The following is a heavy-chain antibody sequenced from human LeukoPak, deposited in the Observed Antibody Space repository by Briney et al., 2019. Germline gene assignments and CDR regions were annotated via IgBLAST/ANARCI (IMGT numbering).Heavy chain of an antibody. CDR3: ARVRKEDGYYYNLIDY. J-gene: IGHJ4*02. CDR1: GYTFTSYG. V-gene: IGHV1-18*01. CDR2: ISAYNGNT. Sequence: GASVKVSCKASGYTFTSYGISWVRQAPGQGLEWMGWISAYNGNTNYAQKLQGRVTMTTDTSTSTAYMELRSLRSDDTAVYYCARVRKEDGYYYNLIDYWGQGTLVTVSS. D-gene: IGHD3-22*01.